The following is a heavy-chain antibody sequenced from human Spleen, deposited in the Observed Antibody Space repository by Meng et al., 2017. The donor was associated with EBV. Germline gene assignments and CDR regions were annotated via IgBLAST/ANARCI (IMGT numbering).Heavy chain of an antibody. V-gene: IGHV4-39*07. D-gene: IGHD2-15*01. CDR3: ARDVGYYFDY. Sequence: QLQPQESGPGLGKPSDTLSLTCTVSGGSISSSTYYWGWIRQPPGKGLEWIGSIYYSGSTDYTPSLKTRVTISLDTSKNQFSLKLTSVTAADTAVFYCARDVGYYFDYWGRGALVTVSS. CDR1: GGSISSSTYY. CDR2: IYYSGST. J-gene: IGHJ4*02.